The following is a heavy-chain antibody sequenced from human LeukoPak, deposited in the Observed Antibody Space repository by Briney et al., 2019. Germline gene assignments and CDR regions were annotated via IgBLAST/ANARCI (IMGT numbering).Heavy chain of an antibody. V-gene: IGHV3-21*01. CDR1: GFTFSSYS. CDR2: IGSSSSSI. J-gene: IGHJ4*02. Sequence: GGSLRLSCAASGFTFSSYSMNWVRQAPGKGLEWVSSIGSSSSSIYYADSVKGRFTISRDNAKNSLYLQMNSLRAEDTAVYYCARDPSIYGDYLTSGYDYWGQGTLVTVSS. CDR3: ARDPSIYGDYLTSGYDY. D-gene: IGHD4-17*01.